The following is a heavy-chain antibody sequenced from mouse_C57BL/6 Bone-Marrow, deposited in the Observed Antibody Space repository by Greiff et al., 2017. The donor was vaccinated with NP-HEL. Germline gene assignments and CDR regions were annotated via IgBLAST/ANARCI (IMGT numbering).Heavy chain of an antibody. V-gene: IGHV1-81*01. CDR3: ARGNYGKAWFAY. D-gene: IGHD1-1*01. Sequence: VQLQQSGAELARPGASVKLSCKASGYTFTSYGISWVKQRTGQGLEWIGEIYPRRGNTYYNEKFKGKATLTADKSSSTAYMELRSLTSEDSAVYFCARGNYGKAWFAYWGQGTLVTVSA. J-gene: IGHJ3*01. CDR1: GYTFTSYG. CDR2: IYPRRGNT.